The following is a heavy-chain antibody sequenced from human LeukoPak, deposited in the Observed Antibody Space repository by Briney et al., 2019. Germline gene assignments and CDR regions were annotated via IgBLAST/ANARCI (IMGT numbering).Heavy chain of an antibody. CDR2: IKHRGNT. Sequence: PSETLSLTCAVYGGSFSAYYWSWIRQPPRKGLEWIGKIKHRGNTNHSPSLKSRVTISVDTSKNQFSLKLSSVTAADTAVYYCAMGRRWLGIVDYWGQGTLVTVSS. D-gene: IGHD5-24*01. V-gene: IGHV4-34*01. CDR1: GGSFSAYY. J-gene: IGHJ4*02. CDR3: AMGRRWLGIVDY.